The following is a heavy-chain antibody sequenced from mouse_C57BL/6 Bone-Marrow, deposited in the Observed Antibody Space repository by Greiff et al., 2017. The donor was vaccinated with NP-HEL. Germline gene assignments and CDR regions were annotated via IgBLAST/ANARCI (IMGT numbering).Heavy chain of an antibody. D-gene: IGHD1-1*01. CDR1: GYSITSGYY. J-gene: IGHJ3*01. Sequence: DVQLQESGPGLVKPSQSLSLTCSVTGYSITSGYYWNWIRQFPGNKLEWMGYISYDGSNNYNPSLKNRIPITRDTSKNQFFLKLNSVTTEDTATYYCARGIYGSRGFPAWFAYWGQGTLVTVSA. CDR2: ISYDGSN. CDR3: ARGIYGSRGFPAWFAY. V-gene: IGHV3-6*01.